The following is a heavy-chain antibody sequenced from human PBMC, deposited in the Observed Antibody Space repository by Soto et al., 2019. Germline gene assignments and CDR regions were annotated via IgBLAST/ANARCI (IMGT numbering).Heavy chain of an antibody. D-gene: IGHD3-22*01. J-gene: IGHJ6*01. Sequence: SVKFSSKASGGTFSPYTITWVRQAPGQGLDWMGRVIPILGIANYAQKFPGRVTITAYESTSTAYPETSSPRSEDQAVYYCAVSWIVVVAVMDVLGQGTTVTSPQ. V-gene: IGHV1-69*02. CDR1: GGTFSPYT. CDR3: AVSWIVVVAVMDV. CDR2: VIPILGIA.